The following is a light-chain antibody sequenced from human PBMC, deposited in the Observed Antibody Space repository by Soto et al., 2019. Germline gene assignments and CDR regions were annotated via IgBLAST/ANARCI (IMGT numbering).Light chain of an antibody. CDR3: QQYNYWPPWT. V-gene: IGKV3-15*01. J-gene: IGKJ1*01. Sequence: ILMTQSPSTLSVSPGERATLSCRASQSVTNNLAWYQQKPGQAPRLLIYDASTRATGIPARFSGSGSGTAFTLTISGVQSADFAVYYCQQYNYWPPWTFGQGLKVEIK. CDR1: QSVTNN. CDR2: DAS.